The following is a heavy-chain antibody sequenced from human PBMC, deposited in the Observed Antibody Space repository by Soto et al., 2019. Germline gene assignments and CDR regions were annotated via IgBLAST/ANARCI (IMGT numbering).Heavy chain of an antibody. V-gene: IGHV1-3*05. CDR3: ARAVAVPADCDY. CDR2: INAGNGNT. D-gene: IGHD6-19*01. CDR1: GYTFTGYA. J-gene: IGHJ4*02. Sequence: QVQLVQSGAEEKEPGASVKVSCKASGYTFTGYAMHWVRQAPGQRLEWMGWINAGNGNTKYSQKFQGRVTITRDTSASAAYMELSSLSSEDTAVYYCARAVAVPADCDYWGQGTLVTVSS.